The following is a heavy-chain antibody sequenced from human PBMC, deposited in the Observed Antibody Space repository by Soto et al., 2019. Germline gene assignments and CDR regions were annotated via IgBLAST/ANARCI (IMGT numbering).Heavy chain of an antibody. CDR1: GGTFSSYA. Sequence: GASVKVSCKASGGTFSSYAISWVRQAPGQGLEWMGGTIPIFGTANYAQKFQGRVTITADESTSTAYMELSSLRSEDTAVYYCASTVTTVVTGRVPLSWDDAFDIWGQGTMVTVSS. CDR2: TIPIFGTA. J-gene: IGHJ3*02. V-gene: IGHV1-69*13. CDR3: ASTVTTVVTGRVPLSWDDAFDI. D-gene: IGHD4-17*01.